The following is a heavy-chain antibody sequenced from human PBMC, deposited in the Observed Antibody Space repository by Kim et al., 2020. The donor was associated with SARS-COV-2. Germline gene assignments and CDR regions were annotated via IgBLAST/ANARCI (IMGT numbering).Heavy chain of an antibody. CDR3: ARDSPPRYCSSTSCPGDY. V-gene: IGHV3-33*01. Sequence: GGSLRLSCAASGFTFSSYGMHWVRQAPGKGLEWVAVIWYDGSNKYYADSVKGRFTISRDNSKNTLYLQMNSLRAEDTAVYYCARDSPPRYCSSTSCPGDYWGQGTLVTVSS. CDR2: IWYDGSNK. CDR1: GFTFSSYG. D-gene: IGHD2-2*01. J-gene: IGHJ4*02.